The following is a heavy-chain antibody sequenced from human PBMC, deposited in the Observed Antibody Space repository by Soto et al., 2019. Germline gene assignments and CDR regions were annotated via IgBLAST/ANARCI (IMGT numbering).Heavy chain of an antibody. J-gene: IGHJ6*02. Sequence: QVQLVQSGAEVKKPGASVKVSCKASGYTFTSYGISWVRQAPGQGLEWMGWISAYNGNTNYAQKLQGRVTMTTDTSTSTAYMELRSLRSDDTAVYYCARDPTGEASGYLSYYYYGMDVWGQGTTVTVSS. D-gene: IGHD3-22*01. CDR2: ISAYNGNT. V-gene: IGHV1-18*01. CDR3: ARDPTGEASGYLSYYYYGMDV. CDR1: GYTFTSYG.